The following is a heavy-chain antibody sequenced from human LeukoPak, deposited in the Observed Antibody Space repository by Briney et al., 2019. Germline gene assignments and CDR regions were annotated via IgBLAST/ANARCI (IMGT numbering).Heavy chain of an antibody. CDR2: ISSSGNTI. D-gene: IGHD3-3*01. Sequence: PGGSLRLSCAASGFTFSSYEMNWVRQAPGKGLEWVSYISSSGNTIYYADSVKGRFTISRDNSKNTLYLQMNSLRAEDTAVYYCAKDREIITIFGVVIRDYYYGMDVWGQGTTVTVSS. CDR1: GFTFSSYE. V-gene: IGHV3-48*03. CDR3: AKDREIITIFGVVIRDYYYGMDV. J-gene: IGHJ6*02.